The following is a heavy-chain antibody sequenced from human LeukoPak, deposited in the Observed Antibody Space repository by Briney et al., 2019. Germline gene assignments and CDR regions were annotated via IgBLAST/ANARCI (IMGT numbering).Heavy chain of an antibody. V-gene: IGHV3-21*01. D-gene: IGHD5-24*01. Sequence: GGSLRLSCAASGFTFSSYRMNWVRQAPGKGPEGGSLISSNSSHTYNADSVKGRFTISRDNAKNSLYIEMNSPRVEDTAVYYCARTRDGYNFGPFDCWGQGTLVTVSS. CDR3: ARTRDGYNFGPFDC. CDR2: ISSNSSHT. J-gene: IGHJ4*02. CDR1: GFTFSSYR.